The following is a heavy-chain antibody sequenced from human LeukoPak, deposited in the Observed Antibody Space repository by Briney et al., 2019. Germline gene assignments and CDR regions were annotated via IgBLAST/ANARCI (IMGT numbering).Heavy chain of an antibody. CDR2: IGGSGGST. CDR3: AKGHGYSCGTYYFDY. J-gene: IGHJ4*02. Sequence: GGSLRLSCAASGFTFSSYAMSWVRQAPGKGLEWVSAIGGSGGSTYYADSVKGRFTISRDNSKNTLYLQMNSLRAEDTAVYYCAKGHGYSCGTYYFDYWGQGTLVTVSS. V-gene: IGHV3-23*01. CDR1: GFTFSSYA. D-gene: IGHD5-18*01.